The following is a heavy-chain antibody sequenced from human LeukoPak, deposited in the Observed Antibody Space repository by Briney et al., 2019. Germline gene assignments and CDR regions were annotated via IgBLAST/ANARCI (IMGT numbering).Heavy chain of an antibody. J-gene: IGHJ6*01. V-gene: IGHV1-69*13. CDR2: IIPIFGTA. CDR3: ARSSRGHFHYYFYGMDV. D-gene: IGHD6-25*01. CDR1: GGTFTSYA. Sequence: GASVKASCKASGGTFTSYAISWVREAPGHGLEWMGGIIPIFGTANYAQKFQGRVKITADESTSTAYIELRSLSSEDTAVYYCARSSRGHFHYYFYGMDVWGQGTTVTVSS.